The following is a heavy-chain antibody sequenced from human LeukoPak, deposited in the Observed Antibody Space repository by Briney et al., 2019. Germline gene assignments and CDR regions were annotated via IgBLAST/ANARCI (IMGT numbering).Heavy chain of an antibody. D-gene: IGHD2-21*02. CDR3: AKGDLGFSSWFDP. CDR1: GFTFSAHG. V-gene: IGHV3-23*01. Sequence: GGSLRLSCEVSGFTFSAHGMAWVRQAPGKGLDWVAAINGRGDDGYYAASVKGRFTISRDNSRNTLYLHLNGLRGDDTAVYYCAKGDLGFSSWFDPWGQGTLVTVSS. J-gene: IGHJ5*02. CDR2: INGRGDDG.